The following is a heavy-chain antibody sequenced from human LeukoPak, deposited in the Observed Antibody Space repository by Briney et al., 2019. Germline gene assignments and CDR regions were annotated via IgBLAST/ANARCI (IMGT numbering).Heavy chain of an antibody. Sequence: GASVKVSCKASGYTFTSYGISWVRQAPGQGLEWMGWISAYNGNTNYAQKLQGRVTMTTDTSTSTAYMELRSLRSDDTAVYYCARDPLGGYSYGSDYFDYWGQGTLVTVSS. J-gene: IGHJ4*02. CDR1: GYTFTSYG. CDR2: ISAYNGNT. D-gene: IGHD5-18*01. V-gene: IGHV1-18*01. CDR3: ARDPLGGYSYGSDYFDY.